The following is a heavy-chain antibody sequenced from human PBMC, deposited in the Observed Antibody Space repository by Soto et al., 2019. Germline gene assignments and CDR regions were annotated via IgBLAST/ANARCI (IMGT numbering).Heavy chain of an antibody. J-gene: IGHJ6*02. Sequence: GASVKVSCKVSGYTLTELSMHWVRQAPGKGLEWMGGFDPEDGETIYAQKFQGRVTMTEDTSTDTAYMELSSLRSEDTAVYYCATGSSGYSGYGPYGHAYYYYGMDVWGQGTTVTVSS. CDR1: GYTLTELS. CDR3: ATGSSGYSGYGPYGHAYYYYGMDV. V-gene: IGHV1-24*01. D-gene: IGHD5-12*01. CDR2: FDPEDGET.